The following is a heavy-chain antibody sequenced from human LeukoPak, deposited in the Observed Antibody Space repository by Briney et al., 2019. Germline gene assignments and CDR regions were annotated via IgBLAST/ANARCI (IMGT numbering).Heavy chain of an antibody. J-gene: IGHJ5*02. V-gene: IGHV1-18*04. CDR1: GYTFTSYG. CDR3: ARVGPGYCSSTSCYHSWFDP. Sequence: ASVKVSCKASGYTFTSYGISWVRQAPGQGLEWMGWISAYNGNTNYAQKFQGRVTMTTDTSTSTAYMELRSLRSDDTAVYYCARVGPGYCSSTSCYHSWFDPWGQGTLVTGSS. CDR2: ISAYNGNT. D-gene: IGHD2-2*01.